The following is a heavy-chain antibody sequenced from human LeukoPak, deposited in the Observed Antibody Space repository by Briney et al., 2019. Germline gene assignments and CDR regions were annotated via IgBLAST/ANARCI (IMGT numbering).Heavy chain of an antibody. CDR2: ISSSSTTI. V-gene: IGHV3-48*04. CDR1: GFTFSSYS. D-gene: IGHD1-26*01. CDR3: ARDPQEWRLSYAADY. Sequence: PGGSLRLSCAASGFTFSSYSMNWVRQAPGKGLEWVSYISSSSTTIYYADSVKGRFTISRDNAKNSLYLQMNSLRAEDTAVYYCARDPQEWRLSYAADYWGQGTLVTVSS. J-gene: IGHJ4*02.